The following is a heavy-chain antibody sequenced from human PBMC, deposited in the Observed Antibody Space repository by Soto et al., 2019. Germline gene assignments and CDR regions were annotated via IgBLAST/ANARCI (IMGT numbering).Heavy chain of an antibody. V-gene: IGHV3-33*01. CDR1: GFTFSSYG. CDR3: ARDGLTDTAMDPYYYYGMDV. D-gene: IGHD5-18*01. J-gene: IGHJ6*02. Sequence: QVQLVESGGGVVQPGRSLRLSCAASGFTFSSYGMHWVRQAPGKGLEWVAVIWYDGSNKYYADSVKGRFTISGDNSKNTLYLQMNSLRAEDTAVYYCARDGLTDTAMDPYYYYGMDVWGQGTTVTVSS. CDR2: IWYDGSNK.